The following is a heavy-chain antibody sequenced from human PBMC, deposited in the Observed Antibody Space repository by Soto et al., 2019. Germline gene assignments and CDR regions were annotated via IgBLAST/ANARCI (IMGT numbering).Heavy chain of an antibody. CDR3: ARDPNGDYIGAFDN. CDR2: ITGSGHYA. CDR1: GFTFSIFA. Sequence: GGSLRLSCAASGFTFSIFAMTWVRQAPGKGLEWVSSITGSGHYARYTDSVQGRFTISRDNSKNTLYLQMNSLRTEDTALYYCARDPNGDYIGAFDNWGQGTMVTVSS. D-gene: IGHD4-17*01. J-gene: IGHJ3*02. V-gene: IGHV3-23*01.